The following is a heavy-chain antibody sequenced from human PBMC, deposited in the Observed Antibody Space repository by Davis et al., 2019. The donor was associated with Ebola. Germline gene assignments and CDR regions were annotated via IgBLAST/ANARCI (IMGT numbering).Heavy chain of an antibody. V-gene: IGHV3-23*01. CDR3: AKDGDRRPFDY. J-gene: IGHJ4*02. CDR2: ISGSGGGT. D-gene: IGHD2-21*01. CDR1: GFTFSSYA. Sequence: GESLKISCAASGFTFSSYAMSWVRQAPGKGLEWVSAISGSGGGTYYADSVKGRFTISRDNSKNTLYLQMNSLRAEDTAVYYCAKDGDRRPFDYWGQGTLVTVSS.